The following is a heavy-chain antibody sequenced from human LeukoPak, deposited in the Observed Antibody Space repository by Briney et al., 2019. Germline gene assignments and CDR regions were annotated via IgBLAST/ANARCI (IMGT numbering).Heavy chain of an antibody. Sequence: SETLSLTCTGSGGSISSYYWSWIRQPAGKGLEWIGRIYTSGSTNYNPSLKSRVTMSVDTSKNQFSLKLSSVTAADTAVYYCARDCSGGSCYPHPRYMDVWGKGTTVTISS. CDR2: IYTSGST. CDR1: GGSISSYY. J-gene: IGHJ6*03. D-gene: IGHD2-15*01. V-gene: IGHV4-4*07. CDR3: ARDCSGGSCYPHPRYMDV.